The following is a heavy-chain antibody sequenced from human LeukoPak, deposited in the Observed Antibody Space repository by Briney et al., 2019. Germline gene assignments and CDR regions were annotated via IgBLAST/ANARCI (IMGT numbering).Heavy chain of an antibody. D-gene: IGHD1-26*01. V-gene: IGHV1-18*01. CDR2: ISPYDGNT. Sequence: ASVTVSCKASGYSFTSFGITWVRQAPGRGLEWMGWISPYDGNTNYAQNLQGRVTMTTDTSTTTAYMDLRSLRFDDTAVYYCARTRPTWEGWGFDYWGQGILVTVSS. J-gene: IGHJ4*02. CDR3: ARTRPTWEGWGFDY. CDR1: GYSFTSFG.